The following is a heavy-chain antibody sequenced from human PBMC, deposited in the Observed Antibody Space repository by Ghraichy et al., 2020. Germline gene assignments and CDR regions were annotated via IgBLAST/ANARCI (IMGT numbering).Heavy chain of an antibody. J-gene: IGHJ6*02. Sequence: GESLNISCAASGFTFDTYAMTWVRQAPGKGLEWVSIINFSGDKTYYPDSVKGRFTISRDNSKNTLYLQMNSLRVEDTAVYYCAKYDGPHHYLDAMDVWGQGTTVTVSS. CDR1: GFTFDTYA. V-gene: IGHV3-23*01. CDR2: INFSGDKT. CDR3: AKYDGPHHYLDAMDV. D-gene: IGHD1-14*01.